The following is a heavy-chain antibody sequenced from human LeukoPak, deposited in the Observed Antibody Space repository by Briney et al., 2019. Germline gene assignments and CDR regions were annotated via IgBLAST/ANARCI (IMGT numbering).Heavy chain of an antibody. J-gene: IGHJ4*02. Sequence: ASVKVSCKASGHTFTGYYMHWVRQAPGQGLEWMGWINPNSGGTNYAQKFQGRVTMTRDTSISTAYMELSRLRSDDTAVYYCAASSMVRGVIMNWGQGTLVTVSS. CDR2: INPNSGGT. V-gene: IGHV1-2*02. D-gene: IGHD3-10*01. CDR3: AASSMVRGVIMN. CDR1: GHTFTGYY.